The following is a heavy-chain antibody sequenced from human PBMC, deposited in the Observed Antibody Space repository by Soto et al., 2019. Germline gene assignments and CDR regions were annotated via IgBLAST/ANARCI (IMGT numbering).Heavy chain of an antibody. V-gene: IGHV4-59*01. J-gene: IGHJ4*02. D-gene: IGHD4-17*01. Sequence: SETLSLTCTVSGGSISSYYWSWIRQPPGKGLEWIGYIYYSGSTNYNPSLKSRVTISVDTSKNQFSLKLSSVTAADTAVYYCARILNGAYAKDFWGQGLLVTVSS. CDR1: GGSISSYY. CDR2: IYYSGST. CDR3: ARILNGAYAKDF.